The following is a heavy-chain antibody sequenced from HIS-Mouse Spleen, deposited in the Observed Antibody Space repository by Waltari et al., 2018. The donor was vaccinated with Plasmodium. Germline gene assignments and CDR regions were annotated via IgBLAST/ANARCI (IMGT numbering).Heavy chain of an antibody. V-gene: IGHV3-7*01. CDR2: IKQDGSEK. J-gene: IGHJ2*01. D-gene: IGHD6-13*01. Sequence: EVQLVESGGGVVQPGGSLTLSCSASGFSFSSDWMSWVRQAPGKGMEWVANIKQDGSEKYYVDSVKGRFTISRDNAKNSLYLQMNSLRAEDTAVYYCASSWYWYFDLWGRGTLVTVSS. CDR1: GFSFSSDW. CDR3: ASSWYWYFDL.